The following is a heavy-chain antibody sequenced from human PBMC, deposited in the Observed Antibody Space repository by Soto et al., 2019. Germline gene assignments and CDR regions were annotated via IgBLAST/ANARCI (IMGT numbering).Heavy chain of an antibody. Sequence: EVQLVESGGGLVQPGRSLRLSCAASGFTFDDYAMHWVRQAPGTGLEWVSGISWNSGSIGYADSVKARFTISRDTAKNSLYLQMNSLRAEDTAMYYCAKDIKGLMSFYYYYGMDVWGQGTTFTVSS. J-gene: IGHJ6*02. CDR1: GFTFDDYA. CDR3: AKDIKGLMSFYYYYGMDV. V-gene: IGHV3-9*01. D-gene: IGHD2-8*01. CDR2: ISWNSGSI.